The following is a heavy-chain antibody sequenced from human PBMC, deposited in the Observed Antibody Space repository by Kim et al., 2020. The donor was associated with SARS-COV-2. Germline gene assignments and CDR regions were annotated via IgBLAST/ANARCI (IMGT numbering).Heavy chain of an antibody. CDR1: GGSFSGYY. CDR3: ARVVGGWSGYYTKDY. J-gene: IGHJ4*02. CDR2: INHSGST. Sequence: SETLSLTCAVYGGSFSGYYWSWIRQPPGKGLEWIGEINHSGSTNYNPSLKSRVTISVDTSKNQFSLKLSSVTAADTAVYYCARVVGGWSGYYTKDYWGQGTLVTVSS. V-gene: IGHV4-34*01. D-gene: IGHD3-3*01.